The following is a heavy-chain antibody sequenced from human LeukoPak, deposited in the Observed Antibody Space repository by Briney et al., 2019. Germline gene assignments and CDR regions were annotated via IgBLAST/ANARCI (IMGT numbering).Heavy chain of an antibody. CDR3: VRELGATFSYAMDV. CDR1: GFSFSSYV. V-gene: IGHV3-30*04. D-gene: IGHD3-10*01. J-gene: IGHJ6*02. CDR2: ISYDGNDN. Sequence: GRSLRLSCAASGFSFSSYVMHWVRQPPGKGLEWVTLISYDGNDNDYGDSVKGRFTSSRDNSKNTLFLHMTSLRPEDTAVYYCVRELGATFSYAMDVWGQGTAVIVSS.